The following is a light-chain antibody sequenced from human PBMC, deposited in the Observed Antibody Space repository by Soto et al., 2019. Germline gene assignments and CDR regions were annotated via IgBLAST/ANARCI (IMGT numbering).Light chain of an antibody. Sequence: EIVLTQSPGTLSLSPGERATLSCRASQSVSSYLAWYQQKPGQAPRLLIYGVSSRATGIPDRFSGSGSGTDFTLTISRLEPEDFALYYCQQYVTSPLTLGGGTKVDIK. CDR2: GVS. CDR3: QQYVTSPLT. CDR1: QSVSSY. J-gene: IGKJ4*01. V-gene: IGKV3-20*01.